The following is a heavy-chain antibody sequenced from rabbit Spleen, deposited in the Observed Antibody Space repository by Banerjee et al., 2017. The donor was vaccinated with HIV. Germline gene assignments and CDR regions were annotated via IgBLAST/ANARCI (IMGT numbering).Heavy chain of an antibody. CDR1: GFSFSSGYD. V-gene: IGHV1S40*01. D-gene: IGHD6-1*01. CDR2: IDAGAATGIT. Sequence: QSLEESGGDLVKPGASLTLTCTASGFSFSSGYDMCWVRQAPGKGLEWIACIDAGAATGITYYASWAKGRFTLSKTSSTTVTLQMTSLTAADTATYFCARDQDYTDYGYTYELWGPGTLVTVS. J-gene: IGHJ4*01. CDR3: ARDQDYTDYGYTYEL.